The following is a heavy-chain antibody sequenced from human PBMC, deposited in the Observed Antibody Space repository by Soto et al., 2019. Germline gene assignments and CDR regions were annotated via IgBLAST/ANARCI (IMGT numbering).Heavy chain of an antibody. CDR2: IIPILGIA. CDR3: ASIVSRNRGYYMIYYYYYMDV. V-gene: IGHV1-69*02. Sequence: VKVSCKASGGTFSSYTISWVRQAPGQGLEWMGRIIPILGIANYAQKFQGRVTITADKSTSTAYMELRSLRSEDTAVYYCASIVSRNRGYYMIYYYYYMDVWGKGTTVTVSS. D-gene: IGHD3-3*01. J-gene: IGHJ6*03. CDR1: GGTFSSYT.